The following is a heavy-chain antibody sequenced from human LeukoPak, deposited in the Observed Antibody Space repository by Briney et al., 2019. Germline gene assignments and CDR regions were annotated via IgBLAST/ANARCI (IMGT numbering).Heavy chain of an antibody. CDR2: IIPIFGTA. CDR3: ARASLSSSWYTPSEPYYYYYYGMDV. J-gene: IGHJ6*04. V-gene: IGHV1-69*13. D-gene: IGHD6-13*01. CDR1: GGTFSSYA. Sequence: SVKVSCKPSGGTFSSYAISWVRQAPGQGLEWMGGIIPIFGTANYAQKFQGRVTITADESTSTAYMELSSLRSEDTAVYYCARASLSSSWYTPSEPYYYYYYGMDVWGKGTTVTVSS.